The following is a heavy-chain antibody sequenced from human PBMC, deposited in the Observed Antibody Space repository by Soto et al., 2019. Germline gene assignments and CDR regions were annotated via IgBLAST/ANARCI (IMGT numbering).Heavy chain of an antibody. CDR2: IYYSASI. V-gene: IGHV4-39*01. CDR3: GRGWWEREGYFMDV. J-gene: IGHJ6*02. D-gene: IGHD1-26*01. CDR1: GGCISSSSDY. Sequence: PSESLSLTCTVSGGCISSSSDYWGWIRQPPGTRMGGVGSIYYSASINYIPSFKSRVTISVGTSRNQFFITLNSMTAADTAVFYCGRGWWEREGYFMDVWGQGTTVPVSS.